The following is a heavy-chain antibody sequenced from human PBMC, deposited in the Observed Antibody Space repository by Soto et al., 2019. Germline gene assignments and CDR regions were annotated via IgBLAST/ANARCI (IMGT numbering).Heavy chain of an antibody. D-gene: IGHD1-26*01. CDR2: IYYSGST. Sequence: SETLSLTCTVSGGSISSYYWSWIRQPPGKGLEWIGYIYYSGSTNYNPSLKSRVTISVDTSKNQFSLKLSSVTAADTAVYYCARVHPSETRRRAEYFQHWGQGTPVTVSS. CDR1: GGSISSYY. CDR3: ARVHPSETRRRAEYFQH. V-gene: IGHV4-59*01. J-gene: IGHJ1*01.